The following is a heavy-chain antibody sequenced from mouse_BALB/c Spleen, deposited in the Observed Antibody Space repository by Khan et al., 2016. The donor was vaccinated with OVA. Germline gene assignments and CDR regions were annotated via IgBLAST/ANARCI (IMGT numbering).Heavy chain of an antibody. J-gene: IGHJ4*01. Sequence: QVQLQQPGPGLVAPSQSLSITCTVSGFSLTSYGVNWVRQPPGKGLEWLGVIWGDGSTNYHSTLMSRLSISKDNSQSQVFLKLSSLQTEDTATYFCAKWGTANYYAMDYWGQGTSVTVSS. D-gene: IGHD1-2*01. V-gene: IGHV2-3*01. CDR2: IWGDGST. CDR3: AKWGTANYYAMDY. CDR1: GFSLTSYG.